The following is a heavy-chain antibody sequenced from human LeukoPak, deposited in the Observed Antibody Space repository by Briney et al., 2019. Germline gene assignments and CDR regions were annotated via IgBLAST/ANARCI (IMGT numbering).Heavy chain of an antibody. CDR2: INPDSGGT. CDR3: ARGMYFYETSGYPHPFDY. CDR1: GYRFSDYY. Sequence: ASVKVSCKASGYRFSDYYLHWVRQAPGQGLEWMGWINPDSGGTKYAQNYQGRVTMTRDTSITTAYMELSRLRSDDRAVYYCARGMYFYETSGYPHPFDYWGQGTLVTVSS. J-gene: IGHJ4*02. D-gene: IGHD3-22*01. V-gene: IGHV1-2*02.